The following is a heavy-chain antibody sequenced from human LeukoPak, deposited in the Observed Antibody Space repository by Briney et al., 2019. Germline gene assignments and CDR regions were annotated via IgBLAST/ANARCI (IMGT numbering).Heavy chain of an antibody. CDR1: GYTFTSYD. D-gene: IGHD3-10*01. CDR2: MNPNSGNT. J-gene: IGHJ6*02. V-gene: IGHV1-8*01. CDR3: ARVLLWFGELWPPSYYYYYGMDV. Sequence: ASVKVSCKASGYTFTSYDINWVRQATGQGLEWMGWMNPNSGNTGYAQKFQGRVTMTRNTSISTAYMELSSLRSEDTAVYYCARVLLWFGELWPPSYYYYYGMDVWGQGTTVTVSS.